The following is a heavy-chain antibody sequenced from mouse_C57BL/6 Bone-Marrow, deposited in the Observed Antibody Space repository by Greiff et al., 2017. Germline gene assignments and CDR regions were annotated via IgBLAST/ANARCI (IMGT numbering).Heavy chain of an antibody. J-gene: IGHJ2*01. CDR2: INPSNGGT. CDR1: GYTFTSYW. V-gene: IGHV1-53*01. D-gene: IGHD2-14*01. Sequence: QVQLQQPGPELVKPGASVKLSCKASGYTFTSYWMHWVKQRPGKGLEWIGNINPSNGGTNYNAKFKTKATLTVDKSSSAAYMQLSSLTSEDSAVYYCARDRDWNFDYWGQGTTLTVSS. CDR3: ARDRDWNFDY.